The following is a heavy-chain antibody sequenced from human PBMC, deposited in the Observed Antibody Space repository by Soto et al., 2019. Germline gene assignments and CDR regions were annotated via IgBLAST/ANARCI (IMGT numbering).Heavy chain of an antibody. CDR1: GYTLPELS. V-gene: IGHV1-24*01. J-gene: IGHJ6*02. D-gene: IGHD3-22*01. Sequence: ASVKVSCKVSGYTLPELSMHWVRQAPGKGLEWMGGFDPEDGETIYAQKFQGRVTMTEDTSTDTAYMELSSLRSEDTAVYYCATVSGYDSSGYPLISMDVWGQGTTVTVSS. CDR3: ATVSGYDSSGYPLISMDV. CDR2: FDPEDGET.